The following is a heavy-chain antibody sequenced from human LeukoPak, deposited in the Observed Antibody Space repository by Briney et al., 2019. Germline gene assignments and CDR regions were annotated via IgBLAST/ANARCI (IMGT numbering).Heavy chain of an antibody. V-gene: IGHV4-39*07. Sequence: SETLSLTCTVSGGSISSSSYYWGWIRQPPGKGLEWIGSISYSGSTHYNSSLKSRVTISVDTSRKQFSLKLSSVTAADTAVYYCARDIYHFDPWGQGALVTVSS. CDR2: ISYSGST. D-gene: IGHD2-2*01. CDR3: ARDIYHFDP. J-gene: IGHJ5*02. CDR1: GGSISSSSYY.